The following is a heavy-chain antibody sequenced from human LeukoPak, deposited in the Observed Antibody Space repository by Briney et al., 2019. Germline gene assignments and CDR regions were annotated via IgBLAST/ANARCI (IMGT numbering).Heavy chain of an antibody. Sequence: ASVKVSCKASGGTFSSNTISWVRQAPGQGLECVGGIIPIFGTANYAQKFQGRVTITADESTSTAYMELSRLRSDDTAVFYCARGNEIFGVETIKTRIDYWGQGTLVTVST. J-gene: IGHJ4*02. CDR1: GGTFSSNT. CDR3: ARGNEIFGVETIKTRIDY. D-gene: IGHD3-3*01. V-gene: IGHV1-69*13. CDR2: IIPIFGTA.